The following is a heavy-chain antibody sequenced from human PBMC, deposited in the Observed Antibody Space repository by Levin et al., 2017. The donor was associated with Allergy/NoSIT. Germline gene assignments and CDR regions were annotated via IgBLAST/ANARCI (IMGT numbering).Heavy chain of an antibody. D-gene: IGHD1-14*01. CDR1: GGSISSYY. V-gene: IGHV4-59*08. CDR2: IYYSGST. J-gene: IGHJ4*02. CDR3: ARHGRYNGKIDY. Sequence: SETLSLTCTVSGGSISSYYWSWIRQPPGKGLEWIGYIYYSGSTNYNPSLKSRVTISVDTSKNQFSLKLSSVTAADTAVYYCARHGRYNGKIDYWGQGTLVTVSS.